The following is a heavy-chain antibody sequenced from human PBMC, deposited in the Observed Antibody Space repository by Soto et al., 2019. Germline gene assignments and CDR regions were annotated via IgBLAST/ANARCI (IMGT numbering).Heavy chain of an antibody. CDR1: GYTVTRYN. V-gene: IGHV1-3*01. CDR2: INVGNGNT. J-gene: IGHJ4*02. CDR3: ATPQDYDGCLDS. D-gene: IGHD3-22*01. Sequence: QVQFVQSGAEVKKPGASMKVSCKTPGYTVTRYNIHWVHQAPGQRLEWMGWINVGNGNTRYSQKFQGRLTLTRDTPGNTAYLELNSLISEDTAVYYCATPQDYDGCLDSWGQGTLVTVSS.